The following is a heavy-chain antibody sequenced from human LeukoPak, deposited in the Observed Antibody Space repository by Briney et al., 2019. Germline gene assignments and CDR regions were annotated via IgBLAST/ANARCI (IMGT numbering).Heavy chain of an antibody. D-gene: IGHD6-19*01. V-gene: IGHV1-69*13. J-gene: IGHJ4*02. CDR1: GGTFSRYA. CDR3: ARDRPYTGGWRGFDY. CDR2: IIPMFGIA. Sequence: SVKVSCKASGGTFSRYAISWVRQAPGQGLEWMGGIIPMFGIANYAQKFQGRATITADESTSTAYMELSSLRSEDTAVYYCARDRPYTGGWRGFDYWGQGTLVTVSS.